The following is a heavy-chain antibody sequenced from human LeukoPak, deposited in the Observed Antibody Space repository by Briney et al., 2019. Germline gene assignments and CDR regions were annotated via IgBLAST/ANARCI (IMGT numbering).Heavy chain of an antibody. CDR2: IYYSGST. CDR1: GGSISSSSYY. V-gene: IGHV4-39*07. J-gene: IGHJ4*02. Sequence: PSETLSLTCTVSGGSISSSSYYWGWIRQPPGKGLEWIGSIYYSGSTYYNPSLKSRVTISVDTSKNQFSLRLSSVTAADTAVYYCARASYSYDINGWVPFDYWGQGTLVTVSS. D-gene: IGHD3-22*01. CDR3: ARASYSYDINGWVPFDY.